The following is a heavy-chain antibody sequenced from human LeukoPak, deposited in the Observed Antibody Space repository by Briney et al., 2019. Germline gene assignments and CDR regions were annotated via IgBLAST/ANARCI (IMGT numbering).Heavy chain of an antibody. Sequence: PGGSLRLSSAASGFTFNTNAMSWVRQAPGKGLEWGSAISGRTGGTYYADSVKGRFTISRDNSKSTLYLQMDSLRAEDTAVYYCAKCGNSGCHLIDYWGQGTLVTVSS. CDR1: GFTFNTNA. CDR3: AKCGNSGCHLIDY. J-gene: IGHJ4*02. D-gene: IGHD5-12*01. CDR2: ISGRTGGT. V-gene: IGHV3-23*01.